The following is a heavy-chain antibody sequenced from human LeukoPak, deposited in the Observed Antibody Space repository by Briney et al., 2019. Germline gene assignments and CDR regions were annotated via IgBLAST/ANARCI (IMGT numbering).Heavy chain of an antibody. CDR1: GFTFSSYG. CDR2: ISYDGSNK. D-gene: IGHD3-9*01. Sequence: RGSLRLSCAASGFTFSSYGMHWVRQAPGKGLEWVAVISYDGSNKYYADSVKGRFTISRDNSKNTLYLQMNSLRAEDTAVYYCAKDWEDYDILTGYYPGDYWGQGTLVTVSS. CDR3: AKDWEDYDILTGYYPGDY. J-gene: IGHJ4*02. V-gene: IGHV3-30*18.